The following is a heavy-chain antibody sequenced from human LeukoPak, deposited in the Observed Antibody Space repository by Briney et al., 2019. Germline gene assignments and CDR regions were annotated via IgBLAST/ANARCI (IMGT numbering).Heavy chain of an antibody. CDR1: GGTYSSYA. CDR2: IIPIFGTA. J-gene: IGHJ6*02. D-gene: IGHD6-19*01. CDR3: ARDRGSSSGWYDLPLNYYYYYGMDV. V-gene: IGHV1-69*06. Sequence: ASVKVSCKASGGTYSSYAISWVRQAPGQGLEWMGRIIPIFGTANYAQKFQGRVTITADKSTSTAYMELSSLRSEDTAVYYCARDRGSSSGWYDLPLNYYYYYGMDVWGQGTTVTVSS.